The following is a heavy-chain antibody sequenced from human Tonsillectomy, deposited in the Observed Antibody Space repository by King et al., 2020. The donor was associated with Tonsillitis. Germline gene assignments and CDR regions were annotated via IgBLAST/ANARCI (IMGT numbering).Heavy chain of an antibody. CDR1: GGTFSSYA. CDR3: AGARASIVVVVAATQEFDY. CDR2: IIPIFGTA. J-gene: IGHJ4*02. Sequence: VQLVESGAEMKKPGSSVKVSCKASGGTFSSYAISWVRQAPGQGLEWMGGIIPIFGTANYAQKFQGRVTITADESTSTAYMELSSLRSEDTAVYDCAGARASIVVVVAATQEFDYWGQGTLVTVSS. V-gene: IGHV1-69*01. D-gene: IGHD2-15*01.